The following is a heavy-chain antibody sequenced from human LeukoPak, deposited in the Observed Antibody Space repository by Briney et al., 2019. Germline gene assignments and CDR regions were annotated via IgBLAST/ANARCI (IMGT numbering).Heavy chain of an antibody. CDR3: ARDALKYCSSTSCPIPYFQH. D-gene: IGHD2-2*01. CDR2: ISYDGSNK. Sequence: GGSLRLSCAASGFTFSSYAMHWVRQAPGKGLEWVAVISYDGSNKYYADSVKGRFTISRDNSKNTLYLQMNSLRAEDTAVYYCARDALKYCSSTSCPIPYFQHWGQGTLVTVSS. J-gene: IGHJ1*01. CDR1: GFTFSSYA. V-gene: IGHV3-30*04.